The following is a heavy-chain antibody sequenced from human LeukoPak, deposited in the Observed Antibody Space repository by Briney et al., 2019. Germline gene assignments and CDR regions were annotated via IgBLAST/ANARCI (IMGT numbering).Heavy chain of an antibody. J-gene: IGHJ6*02. V-gene: IGHV1-18*01. CDR1: GYTFTSYG. CDR2: ISAYNGNT. CDR3: AREGIVVVVAATPVNYYYGMDV. Sequence: ASVKVSCKASGYTFTSYGISWVRQAPGQGLEWMGWISAYNGNTNYAQKLQGRVTMTTDTSTSTAYMELRSLRSDDTAVYYCAREGIVVVVAATPVNYYYGMDVWGQGTTVTVSS. D-gene: IGHD2-15*01.